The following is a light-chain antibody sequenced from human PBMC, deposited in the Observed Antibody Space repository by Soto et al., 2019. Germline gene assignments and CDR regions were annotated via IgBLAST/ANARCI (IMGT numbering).Light chain of an antibody. V-gene: IGLV2-14*01. CDR1: SSDVGGYDY. Sequence: QSALTQPRSVSGSPGQSVTISCTGTSSDVGGYDYVSWYQQHAGKAPKLMIFEVSNRPSGVSNRFSGSKSGNTASLTISGLQADDEADYYCTSDTSSSTRVFGGGTQLTVL. CDR3: TSDTSSSTRV. CDR2: EVS. J-gene: IGLJ2*01.